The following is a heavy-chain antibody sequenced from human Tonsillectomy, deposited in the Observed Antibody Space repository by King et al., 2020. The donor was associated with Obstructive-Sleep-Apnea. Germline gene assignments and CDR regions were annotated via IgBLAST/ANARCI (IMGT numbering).Heavy chain of an antibody. Sequence: LQLQESGPGLVKPSETLSLTCTVSGGSISSYYWSWIRQPPGKGLEWIGYIYYSGSTNYNPSLKSRVTLSVDTSKNQFSLKLNSVTAADTVVYYCARTTGGLYLFHYFDLWGRGTLVTVSS. J-gene: IGHJ2*01. CDR1: GGSISSYY. V-gene: IGHV4-59*01. CDR2: IYYSGST. D-gene: IGHD3-16*01. CDR3: ARTTGGLYLFHYFDL.